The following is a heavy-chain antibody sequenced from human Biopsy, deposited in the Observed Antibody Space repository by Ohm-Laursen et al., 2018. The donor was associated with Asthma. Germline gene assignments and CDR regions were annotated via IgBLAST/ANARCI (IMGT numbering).Heavy chain of an antibody. CDR1: GDPFSNYA. J-gene: IGHJ6*02. D-gene: IGHD5-12*01. CDR2: LIPVLGTP. CDR3: ARGYSGSDRIVYYYSGLEV. V-gene: IGHV1-69*01. Sequence: SSVKVSCKASGDPFSNYAISWVRQAPGQGLEWMGGLIPVLGTPDHAQMFEGRVTITADESTSTAYMELSSLSSEDTAAYYCARGYSGSDRIVYYYSGLEVWHQGTTVTVSS.